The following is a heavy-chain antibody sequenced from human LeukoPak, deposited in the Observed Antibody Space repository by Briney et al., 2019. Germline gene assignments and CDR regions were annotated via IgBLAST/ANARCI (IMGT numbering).Heavy chain of an antibody. CDR3: ARSLLAFHYYFGMDV. CDR1: GGSINSYY. Sequence: SETLSLTCTVSGGSINSYYWSWIRQPPGKGLEWIGNIFYSGSTSYNSSLESRVTISIDTSKKYFSLRLNSVTAADTAEYYCARSLLAFHYYFGMDVWGQGTTVTVSS. D-gene: IGHD3-3*02. J-gene: IGHJ6*02. CDR2: IFYSGST. V-gene: IGHV4-59*01.